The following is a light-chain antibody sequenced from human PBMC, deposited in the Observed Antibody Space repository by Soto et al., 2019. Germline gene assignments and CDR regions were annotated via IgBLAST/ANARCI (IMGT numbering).Light chain of an antibody. V-gene: IGLV1-40*01. J-gene: IGLJ1*01. CDR3: QSYDSSLTFYV. Sequence: QSVLTQPPSVSGAPGQRVTISCTGSSSNIGAGYDVHWYQQLPGTAPKLLIYGNSNRPSGVPDRFSGSKSDTSASLAITGRQAEDEADDYCQSYDSSLTFYVFGTGTKVTVL. CDR1: SSNIGAGYD. CDR2: GNS.